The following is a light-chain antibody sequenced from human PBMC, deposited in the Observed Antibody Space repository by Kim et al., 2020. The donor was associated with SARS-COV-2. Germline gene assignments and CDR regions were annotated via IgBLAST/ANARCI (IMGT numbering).Light chain of an antibody. CDR2: GAS. Sequence: IVLTQSPGTLSLSPGERATLSCRANESVSNNFFGWIQHKPGQAPRLVIHGASTRATGIPGRFSGSGSGTDFTLTINRLEPEDFAVYYCQQYDTSPYTFGRGTKLEIK. J-gene: IGKJ2*01. V-gene: IGKV3-20*01. CDR3: QQYDTSPYT. CDR1: ESVSNNF.